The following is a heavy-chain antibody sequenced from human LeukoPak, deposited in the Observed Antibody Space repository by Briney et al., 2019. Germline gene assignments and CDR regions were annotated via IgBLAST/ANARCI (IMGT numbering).Heavy chain of an antibody. V-gene: IGHV1-2*02. CDR2: INPNSGGT. J-gene: IGHJ4*02. CDR1: GYTFTDFY. Sequence: GASVKVSCKAPGYTFTDFYMHWLRQAPGQGLEWMGWINPNSGGTDYAQKFQGRVTMTRDTSISTAYMELIRLRSDDTAVYYCARDLNYYGSGSFYFDYWGQGTLVTVSS. CDR3: ARDLNYYGSGSFYFDY. D-gene: IGHD3-10*01.